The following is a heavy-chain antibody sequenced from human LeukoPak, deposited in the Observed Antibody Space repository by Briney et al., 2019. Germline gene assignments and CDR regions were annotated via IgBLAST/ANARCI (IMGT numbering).Heavy chain of an antibody. J-gene: IGHJ4*02. D-gene: IGHD6-13*01. CDR3: ARRSSSWSASFDY. Sequence: SETLSLTCIVSGGSISSYYWSWIRQPPGKGLECIGYIYYTGSTKYNPSLKSRVNISLDTSKDQFSLKLSSMTAADTAVYYCARRSSSWSASFDYWGQGTLVTVSS. CDR2: IYYTGST. CDR1: GGSISSYY. V-gene: IGHV4-59*08.